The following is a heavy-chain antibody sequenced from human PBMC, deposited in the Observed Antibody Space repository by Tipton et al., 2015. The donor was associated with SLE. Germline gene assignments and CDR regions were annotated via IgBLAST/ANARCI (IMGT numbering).Heavy chain of an antibody. J-gene: IGHJ4*02. CDR1: GGSFSGYY. D-gene: IGHD5-12*01. CDR2: INHSGST. CDR3: ARVDGLVATIFYYFDY. Sequence: TLSLTCAVYGGSFSGYYWSWIRQPPGKGLEWIGEINHSGSTNYNPSLKSRVTISVDTSKNQFSLKLSSVTAADTAVYYCARVDGLVATIFYYFDYWGQGTLVTVSS. V-gene: IGHV4-34*01.